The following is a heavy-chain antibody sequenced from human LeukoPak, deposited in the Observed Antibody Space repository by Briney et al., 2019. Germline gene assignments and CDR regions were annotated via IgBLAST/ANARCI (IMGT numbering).Heavy chain of an antibody. CDR3: ARDYLPMVRGVNY. J-gene: IGHJ4*02. Sequence: GASVKVSCKASGGTFSSYAISWVRQAPGQGLEWMGIINPSGGSTSYAQKFQGRVTMTRDTSTSTVYMELSSLRSEDTAVYYCARDYLPMVRGVNYWGQGTLVTVSS. D-gene: IGHD3-10*01. CDR1: GGTFSSYA. CDR2: INPSGGST. V-gene: IGHV1-46*01.